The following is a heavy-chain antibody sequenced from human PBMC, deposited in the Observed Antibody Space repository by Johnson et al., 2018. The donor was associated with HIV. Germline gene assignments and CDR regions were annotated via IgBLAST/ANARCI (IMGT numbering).Heavy chain of an antibody. J-gene: IGHJ3*02. V-gene: IGHV3-30*04. Sequence: QVQLVESGGGLVKPGGSLRLSCAASGFTFSSFAIHWVRQAPGKGLEWVAVVADDGGYKDYADSVKGRFTVSRDNSRDTLYLQMNSLRSEDTAVYYCTRDPYFSDAFDIWGQGTMVTVFS. CDR2: VADDGGYK. CDR3: TRDPYFSDAFDI. CDR1: GFTFSSFA. D-gene: IGHD3-3*01.